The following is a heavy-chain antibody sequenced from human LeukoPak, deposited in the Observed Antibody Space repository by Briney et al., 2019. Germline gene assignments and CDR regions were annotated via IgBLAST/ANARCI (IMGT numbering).Heavy chain of an antibody. CDR3: ARDLVGATTGFDY. Sequence: GGSLRLSCSASGFTFSPYGMNWVRQAPGKGLEWVALISYDGSNKYYADSVKGRFTISRDNAKNSLYLQMNSLRAEDTAVYYCARDLVGATTGFDYWGQGTLVTVSS. CDR1: GFTFSPYG. J-gene: IGHJ4*02. V-gene: IGHV3-30*03. D-gene: IGHD1-26*01. CDR2: ISYDGSNK.